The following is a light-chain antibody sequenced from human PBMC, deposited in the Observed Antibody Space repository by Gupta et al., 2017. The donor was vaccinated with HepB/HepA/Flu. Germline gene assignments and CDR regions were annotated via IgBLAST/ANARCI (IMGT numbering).Light chain of an antibody. CDR3: QVWDSSSDHVV. CDR2: YDS. J-gene: IGLJ2*01. V-gene: IGLV3-21*04. Sequence: SSVLTQPPSVSVAPGETARSSCGGNNIGSKSVHGYQQKPGQAPVLVIYYDSDRPSGIPERFSGSNSGTTATLTISRVEAGDEADYYCQVWDSSSDHVVFGGGTKLTVL. CDR1: NIGSKS.